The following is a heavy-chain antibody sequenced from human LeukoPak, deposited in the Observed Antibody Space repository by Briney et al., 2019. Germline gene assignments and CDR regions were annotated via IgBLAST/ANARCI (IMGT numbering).Heavy chain of an antibody. D-gene: IGHD1-26*01. CDR1: GFTFSSYW. CDR3: ARVALGSTTTNCDY. V-gene: IGHV3-7*05. CDR2: IKEDGSEK. Sequence: GGSLRLSCAASGFTFSSYWMSSVRQAPRKGLEWVANIKEDGSEKYYVDSVKGRFTISRDNAKNSLYLQVNSLRAEDTAVYYCARVALGSTTTNCDYWGQGTLVTVSS. J-gene: IGHJ4*02.